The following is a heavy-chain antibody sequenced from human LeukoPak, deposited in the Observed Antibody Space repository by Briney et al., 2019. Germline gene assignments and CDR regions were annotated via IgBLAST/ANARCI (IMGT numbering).Heavy chain of an antibody. CDR2: ISGSGGST. CDR1: GFTFSSYA. CDR3: ARVRDDYTYFDC. V-gene: IGHV3-23*01. Sequence: PGGSLRLSCAASGFTFSSYAMSWVRQAPGKGLEWVSAISGSGGSTYYADSVKGRFTISRDNSKNTLYLQMNSLRAEDTAVYYCARVRDDYTYFDCWGQGTLVTVSS. J-gene: IGHJ4*02. D-gene: IGHD4-11*01.